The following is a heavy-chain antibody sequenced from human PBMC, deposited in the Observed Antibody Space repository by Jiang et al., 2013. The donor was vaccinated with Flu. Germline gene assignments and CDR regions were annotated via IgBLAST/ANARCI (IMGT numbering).Heavy chain of an antibody. Sequence: VQLVESGGDLVQPGGSLRLSCSASGFTFSRYAMNWVRQAPGKGLEHVSVISSNGGSAYYADSVKGRFTISRDNSKNMLYIQMSSLRAEDTAVYHCAKDRGSGWAFDIWGQGTMVTVSS. J-gene: IGHJ3*02. V-gene: IGHV3-64D*06. CDR2: ISSNGGSA. CDR3: AKDRGSGWAFDI. D-gene: IGHD6-19*01. CDR1: GFTFSRYA.